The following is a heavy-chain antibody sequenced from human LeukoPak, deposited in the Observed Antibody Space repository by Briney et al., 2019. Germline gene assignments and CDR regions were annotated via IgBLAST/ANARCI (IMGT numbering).Heavy chain of an antibody. CDR2: INHSGST. CDR1: GGSFSGNY. J-gene: IGHJ3*02. D-gene: IGHD3-3*02. V-gene: IGHV4-34*01. CDR3: ARDKPGIGHAFDI. Sequence: PSETLSLTCAVYGGSFSGNYWSWIRQPPGKGLEWIGEINHSGSTNYNPSLKSRVTISVDTSKNQFSLKLSSVTAADTAVYYCARDKPGIGHAFDIWGQGTMVTVSS.